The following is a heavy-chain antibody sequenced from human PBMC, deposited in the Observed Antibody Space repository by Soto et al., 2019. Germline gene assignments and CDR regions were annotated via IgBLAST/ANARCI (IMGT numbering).Heavy chain of an antibody. J-gene: IGHJ4*02. Sequence: QVQLVQSGAEVKKPGASVKVSCKASGYTFTSYGISWVRQAPGQGLEWMGWISAYNGNTNYAQKIQGRVTMTTDTSTGTAYMALRSLSSDDTDVYYCARGLDCSSTSCHEWFGAKGYFDYWGQGTLVTVSS. D-gene: IGHD2-2*01. CDR3: ARGLDCSSTSCHEWFGAKGYFDY. V-gene: IGHV1-18*01. CDR1: GYTFTSYG. CDR2: ISAYNGNT.